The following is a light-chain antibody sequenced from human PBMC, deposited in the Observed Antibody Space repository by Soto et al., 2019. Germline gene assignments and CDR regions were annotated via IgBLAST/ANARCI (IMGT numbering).Light chain of an antibody. CDR2: GVS. Sequence: EIVLTQSPGTLSLSPGERATLSCRASQSVSRSYLAWYQHKPGQAPRLLIYGVSSRATGIPDRFSGSGSGTDFTLTISRLEPEDFAVYYCQQYGSSPHTFGQGTKLEIK. CDR1: QSVSRSY. J-gene: IGKJ2*01. CDR3: QQYGSSPHT. V-gene: IGKV3-20*01.